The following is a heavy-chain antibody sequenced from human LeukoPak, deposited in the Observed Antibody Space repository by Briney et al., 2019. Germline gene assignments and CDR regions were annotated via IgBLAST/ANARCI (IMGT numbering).Heavy chain of an antibody. CDR1: GFTFSSYW. V-gene: IGHV3-7*01. CDR2: IKQGGSEK. CDR3: ARELGTYSSGWSPIDY. J-gene: IGHJ4*02. D-gene: IGHD6-19*01. Sequence: GGSLRLSCAASGFTFSSYWMSWVRQAPGKGLEWVANIKQGGSEKYYVDSVKGRFTISRDNAKNSLYLQMNSLRAEGTAVYYCARELGTYSSGWSPIDYWGQGTLVTVSS.